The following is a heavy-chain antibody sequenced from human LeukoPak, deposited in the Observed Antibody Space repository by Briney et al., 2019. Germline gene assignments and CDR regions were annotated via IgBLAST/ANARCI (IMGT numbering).Heavy chain of an antibody. Sequence: PSETLSLTCAVSGYSISSGYYWGWIRQPPGKGLEWIGSIYHSGSTYYNPSLKSRVTISVDTSKNQFSLKLSSVTAADTAVYYCARGVRYYDFWSGYPEFDYWGQGTLVTVSS. V-gene: IGHV4-38-2*01. J-gene: IGHJ4*02. CDR3: ARGVRYYDFWSGYPEFDY. D-gene: IGHD3-3*01. CDR2: IYHSGST. CDR1: GYSISSGYY.